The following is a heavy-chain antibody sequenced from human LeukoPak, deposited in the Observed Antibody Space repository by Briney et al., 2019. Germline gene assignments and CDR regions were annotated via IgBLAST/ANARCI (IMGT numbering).Heavy chain of an antibody. D-gene: IGHD3-10*01. V-gene: IGHV4-30-4*01. CDR2: VYHSGST. CDR3: ARAHGSPSVRLFDS. CDR1: GVSISSGDYY. Sequence: SETLSLTCTVSGVSISSGDYYWSWIRQPPGTVLEWIGYVYHSGSTYYSPPLRNRVTLSVDTSKNQFSLKLSSVTAADTAVYYCARAHGSPSVRLFDSWGQGTLVTVSS. J-gene: IGHJ4*02.